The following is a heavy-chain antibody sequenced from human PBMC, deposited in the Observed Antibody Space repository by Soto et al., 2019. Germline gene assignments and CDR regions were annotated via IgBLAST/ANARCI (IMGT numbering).Heavy chain of an antibody. CDR3: ARGGTSELLGLFSFDY. D-gene: IGHD7-27*01. V-gene: IGHV1-69*06. CDR1: GGTFSSYA. J-gene: IGHJ4*02. CDR2: IIPIFGTA. Sequence: GASVKVSCKASGGTFSSYAISWVRQAPGQGLEWMGGIIPIFGTANYAQKFQGSVTITADKSTSTAYMELSSLRSEDTAVYYCARGGTSELLGLFSFDYWGQGTLVTVSS.